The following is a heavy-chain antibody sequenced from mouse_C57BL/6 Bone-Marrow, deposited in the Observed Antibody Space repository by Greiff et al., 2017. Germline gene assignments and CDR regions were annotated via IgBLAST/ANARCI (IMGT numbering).Heavy chain of an antibody. D-gene: IGHD2-4*01. CDR3: TMIYYDYDGDY. J-gene: IGHJ2*01. Sequence: VQLKQSGAELVRPGASVKLSCTASGFNIKDYYMHWVKQRPEQGLEWIGRIDPADGDTEYAPKFQGKATMTADPSSNTAYLQLSSLTSEDTAVYYFTMIYYDYDGDYWGQGTTLTVSS. CDR1: GFNIKDYY. CDR2: IDPADGDT. V-gene: IGHV14-1*01.